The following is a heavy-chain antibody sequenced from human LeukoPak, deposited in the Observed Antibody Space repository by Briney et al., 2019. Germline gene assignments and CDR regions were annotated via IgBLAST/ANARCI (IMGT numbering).Heavy chain of an antibody. V-gene: IGHV4-4*07. D-gene: IGHD3-10*01. CDR3: ARDRGELYDY. CDR2: ISSSGNT. CDR1: GASISDYY. J-gene: IGHJ4*02. Sequence: SETLSLTCTVSGASISDYYWSWIRQPAGKGLEWIGRISSSGNTNYNPSLKSRVTMSVDTSKNQFSLKLSSVTAADTAVCYCARDRGELYDYWGQGTLVTVSS.